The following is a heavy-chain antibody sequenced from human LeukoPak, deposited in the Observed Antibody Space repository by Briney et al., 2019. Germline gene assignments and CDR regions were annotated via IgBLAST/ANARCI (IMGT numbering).Heavy chain of an antibody. CDR3: AKGYYGSGSYYDY. D-gene: IGHD3-10*01. J-gene: IGHJ4*02. CDR1: GFTFDDYA. CDR2: ISWNGGSI. V-gene: IGHV3-9*01. Sequence: PGGSLRLSCAASGFTFDDYAMHWVRQAPGKGLEWVSGISWNGGSIGYADSVKGRFTISRDNAKNSLYLQMNSLRAEDTALYYCAKGYYGSGSYYDYWGQGTLVTVSS.